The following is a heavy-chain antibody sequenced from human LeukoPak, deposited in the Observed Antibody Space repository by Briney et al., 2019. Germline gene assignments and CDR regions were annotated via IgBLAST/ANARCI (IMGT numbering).Heavy chain of an antibody. Sequence: ASVKVSCKTSSYTFTTYGITWVRQAPGQGLEWMGWITAYNGNTDYAQNFQGRFTMTTDTSTSTAYMELRSLRSDDTAVYYCARRHIVVVTAPGGMYVWGQGTTVTVSS. V-gene: IGHV1-18*01. CDR2: ITAYNGNT. J-gene: IGHJ6*02. CDR1: SYTFTTYG. CDR3: ARRHIVVVTAPGGMYV. D-gene: IGHD2-21*02.